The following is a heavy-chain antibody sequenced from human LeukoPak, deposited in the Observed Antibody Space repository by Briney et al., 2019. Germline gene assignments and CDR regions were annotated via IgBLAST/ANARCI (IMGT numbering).Heavy chain of an antibody. V-gene: IGHV1-3*01. D-gene: IGHD2-2*01. J-gene: IGHJ4*02. Sequence: ASVKVSCKASGYTFSNHVIHWVRQAPGQRFEWMGWIDAGDGDTRYSQKFQGRVTITRDTSASTAYIELRSLRSEDTAMYYCARGSTSDWPLDHWGQETLVTISS. CDR3: ARGSTSDWPLDH. CDR1: GYTFSNHV. CDR2: IDAGDGDT.